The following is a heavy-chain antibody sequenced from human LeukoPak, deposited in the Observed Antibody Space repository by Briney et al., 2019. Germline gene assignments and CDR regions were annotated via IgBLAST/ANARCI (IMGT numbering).Heavy chain of an antibody. CDR3: ARGSRRIVGATSGYGMDV. J-gene: IGHJ6*02. Sequence: SQTLSLTCAVSGGSISSGGYSWSWIRQPPGKGLEWIGYIYHSGSTYYNPSLKSRVTISVDRSKNQFSLKLSSVTAADTAVYYCARGSRRIVGATSGYGMDVWGQGTTVTVSS. CDR2: IYHSGST. V-gene: IGHV4-30-2*01. D-gene: IGHD1-26*01. CDR1: GGSISSGGYS.